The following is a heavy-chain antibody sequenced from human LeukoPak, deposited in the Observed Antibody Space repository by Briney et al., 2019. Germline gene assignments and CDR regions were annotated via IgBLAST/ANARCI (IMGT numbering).Heavy chain of an antibody. Sequence: GGSLRLSCAASGFTFSSYGMHWVRQAPGKGLEWVAVIWYDGSNKYYADSVKGRFTISRNNSKNTLYLQMNSLRAEDTAVYYCAKEAAGTSYYYMDVWGKGTTVTVSS. J-gene: IGHJ6*03. CDR1: GFTFSSYG. CDR2: IWYDGSNK. V-gene: IGHV3-33*06. D-gene: IGHD6-13*01. CDR3: AKEAAGTSYYYMDV.